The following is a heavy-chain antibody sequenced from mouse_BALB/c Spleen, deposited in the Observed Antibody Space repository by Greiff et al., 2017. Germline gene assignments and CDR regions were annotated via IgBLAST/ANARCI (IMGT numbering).Heavy chain of an antibody. CDR3: ARSTMIRGTWFAY. CDR1: GYSITSDYA. CDR2: ISYSGST. J-gene: IGHJ3*01. D-gene: IGHD2-4*01. Sequence: DVKLQESGPGLVKPSQSLSLTCTVTGYSITSDYAWNWIRQFPGNKLEWMGYISYSGSTSYNPSLKSRISITRDTSKNQFFLQLNSVTTEDTATYYCARSTMIRGTWFAYWGQGTLVTVSA. V-gene: IGHV3-2*02.